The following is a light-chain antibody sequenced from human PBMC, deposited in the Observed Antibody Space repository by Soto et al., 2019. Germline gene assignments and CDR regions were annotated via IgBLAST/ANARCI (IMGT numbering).Light chain of an antibody. CDR3: QSYDSSLSAWV. V-gene: IGLV1-40*01. CDR2: GDN. CDR1: SSNIGAGYD. Sequence: HSVLTQPPSVSGAPGQRVTISCTGSSSNIGAGYDVHWYQQLPGTAPKLLIYGDNNRPSGVPDRFSGSKSGTSASLAITGLQAEDEADYYCQSYDSSLSAWVFGGGTQLTVL. J-gene: IGLJ3*02.